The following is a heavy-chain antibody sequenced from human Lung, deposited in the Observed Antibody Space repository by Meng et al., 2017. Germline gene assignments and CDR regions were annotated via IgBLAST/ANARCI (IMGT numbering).Heavy chain of an antibody. Sequence: QVQLVQSGADVKKPGSSVKVSCKASGGTFTTYTFNWVRQAPGHGLDWMGQIIPVLGIANYAQKFQGRVTITADKSTSTAYMELSSPTHDDTAIYFCATEYCGSTSCYVDFWGQGTLVTVSS. D-gene: IGHD2-2*01. CDR1: GGTFTTYT. V-gene: IGHV1-69*10. CDR2: IIPVLGIA. J-gene: IGHJ4*02. CDR3: ATEYCGSTSCYVDF.